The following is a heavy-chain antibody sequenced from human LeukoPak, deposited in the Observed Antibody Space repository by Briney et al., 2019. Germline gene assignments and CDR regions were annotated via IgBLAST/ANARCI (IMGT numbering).Heavy chain of an antibody. Sequence: GGSLRLSCAASGFTFSSYSMNWVRQAPGKGLEWVSAISGSGGSTYYADSVKGRFTISRDNSKNTLYLQMNRLRAEDTAVYYCAKSADLLWFGELLSWGQGTLVTVSS. CDR1: GFTFSSYS. V-gene: IGHV3-23*01. D-gene: IGHD3-10*01. J-gene: IGHJ4*02. CDR3: AKSADLLWFGELLS. CDR2: ISGSGGST.